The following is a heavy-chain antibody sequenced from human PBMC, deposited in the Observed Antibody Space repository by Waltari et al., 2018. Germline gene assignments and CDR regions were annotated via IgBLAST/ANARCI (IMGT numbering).Heavy chain of an antibody. Sequence: QVQLVQSGAEVKKPGASVKVSCKVSGYTLTELSMHWVRQAPGKGLEWMGGFAPEAGEPIYAQKFHGRGTLTDDTSTDTAYMGLSSLRAEDPAVYYCATLSGWYSSGWDGDYWGQGTLVTVSS. CDR1: GYTLTELS. D-gene: IGHD6-19*01. V-gene: IGHV1-24*01. CDR2: FAPEAGEP. CDR3: ATLSGWYSSGWDGDY. J-gene: IGHJ4*02.